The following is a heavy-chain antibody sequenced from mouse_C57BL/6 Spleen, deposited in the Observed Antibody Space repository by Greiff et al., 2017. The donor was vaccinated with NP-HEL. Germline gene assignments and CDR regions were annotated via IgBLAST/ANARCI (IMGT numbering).Heavy chain of an antibody. CDR3: ARSIYDGYYPFAY. V-gene: IGHV1-80*01. D-gene: IGHD2-3*01. CDR1: GYAFSSYW. Sequence: QVQLQQSGAELVKPGASVKISCKASGYAFSSYWMNWVKQRPGKGLEWIGQIYPGDGDTNYNGKFKGKATLTADKSSSTAYMQLSSLTSEDSAVYFCARSIYDGYYPFAYWGQGTLVTVSA. J-gene: IGHJ3*01. CDR2: IYPGDGDT.